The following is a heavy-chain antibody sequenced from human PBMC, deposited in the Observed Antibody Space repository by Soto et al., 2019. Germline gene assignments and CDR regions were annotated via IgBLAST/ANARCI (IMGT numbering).Heavy chain of an antibody. Sequence: QVHLVESGGGVVQPGMSLRLSCAASGFTFSNSGMHWVRQAPGKGLEWVAVIWYDGGKKSYADSVKGRFIISRDNSRNTLYLQMNSLRAEDTVVYYCAKAAYYDSSGYYYGLDYWGQGTLVIVSS. CDR1: GFTFSNSG. V-gene: IGHV3-33*06. D-gene: IGHD3-22*01. J-gene: IGHJ4*02. CDR3: AKAAYYDSSGYYYGLDY. CDR2: IWYDGGKK.